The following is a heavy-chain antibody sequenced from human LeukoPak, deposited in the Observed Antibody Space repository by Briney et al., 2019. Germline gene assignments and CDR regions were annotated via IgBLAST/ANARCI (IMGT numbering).Heavy chain of an antibody. J-gene: IGHJ6*02. Sequence: PGGSLRLSCAASGVTVSSNYMSWVRQAPGKGLEWVSVIYSGGSTYYADSVKGRFTISRHNSKNTLYLQMNSLRAEDTAVYYCARVATYYYYGMDVWGQGTTVTVSS. CDR3: ARVATYYYYGMDV. CDR2: IYSGGST. V-gene: IGHV3-53*04. CDR1: GVTVSSNY.